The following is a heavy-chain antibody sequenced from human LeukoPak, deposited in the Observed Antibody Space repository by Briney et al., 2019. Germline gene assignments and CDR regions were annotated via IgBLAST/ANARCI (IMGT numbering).Heavy chain of an antibody. CDR3: ARTTPYYYDSSGPHFRFDP. Sequence: PGGSLRLSCAASGFTFSSYAMSWVRQAPGKGLEWVSGISGSAGSTDYADSVKGRFTISRDNSKNTLYLQMNSLRAEDTAVYYCARTTPYYYDSSGPHFRFDPWGQGTLVTVSS. CDR1: GFTFSSYA. J-gene: IGHJ5*02. D-gene: IGHD3-22*01. V-gene: IGHV3-23*01. CDR2: ISGSAGST.